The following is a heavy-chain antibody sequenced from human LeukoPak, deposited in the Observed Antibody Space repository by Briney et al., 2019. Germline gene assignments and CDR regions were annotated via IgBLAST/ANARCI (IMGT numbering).Heavy chain of an antibody. CDR1: GFTFSSYG. Sequence: WWSLRLSCAASGFTFSSYGMHWVRQAPGKGLEWVAVILYDGSNKYYEDSVKGRFTISGDKSKNTLYLQMNSLRAEDTAVYYCARDYLLDYWGQGTLVTVSS. D-gene: IGHD3-10*01. J-gene: IGHJ4*02. CDR3: ARDYLLDY. CDR2: ILYDGSNK. V-gene: IGHV3-33*01.